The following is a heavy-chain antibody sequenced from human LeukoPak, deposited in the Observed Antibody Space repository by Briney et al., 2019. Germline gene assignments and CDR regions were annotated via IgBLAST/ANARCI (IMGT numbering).Heavy chain of an antibody. CDR1: GGSISSHY. J-gene: IGHJ4*02. CDR3: ARVMPTERPYSGHNYYFDY. CDR2: IYYSGST. Sequence: SETLSLTCTVSGGSISSHYWSWIRQPPGKGLEWIGYIYYSGSTNCIPSLKSRVTMSVDTSKTQFSLKLSSVTAADTAVYYCARVMPTERPYSGHNYYFDYWGQGTLVTVSP. V-gene: IGHV4-59*11. D-gene: IGHD5-12*01.